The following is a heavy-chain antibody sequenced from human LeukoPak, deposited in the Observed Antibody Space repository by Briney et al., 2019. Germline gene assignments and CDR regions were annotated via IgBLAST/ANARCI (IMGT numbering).Heavy chain of an antibody. CDR1: GGTFSSYA. V-gene: IGHV1-69*13. J-gene: IGHJ6*03. CDR2: IIPIFGTA. D-gene: IGHD2-15*01. Sequence: SVKVSCKASGGTFSSYAISWLRQAPGQGLEWMGGIIPIFGTANYAQKFQGRVTITADESTSTAYMELSSLRSEDTAVYYCATKPHKAARRYGGYYYYGRLGQRDHGHRLL. CDR3: ATKPHKAARRYGGYYYYGR.